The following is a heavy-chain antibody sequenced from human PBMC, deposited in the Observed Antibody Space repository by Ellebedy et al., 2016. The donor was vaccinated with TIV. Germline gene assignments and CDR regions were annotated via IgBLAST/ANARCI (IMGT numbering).Heavy chain of an antibody. CDR2: LYTSGTP. CDR3: ARSDRAAVVTAGTFHI. J-gene: IGHJ3*02. Sequence: SETLSLTCSVSGGSISSYYWNWIRQPAGKGLEWIGRLYTSGTPIHNPSLNSRVTMSVDTSKNQFSLKLSSVTAADTAVYYCARSDRAAVVTAGTFHIWGQGTMVTVSS. V-gene: IGHV4-4*07. CDR1: GGSISSYY. D-gene: IGHD6-13*01.